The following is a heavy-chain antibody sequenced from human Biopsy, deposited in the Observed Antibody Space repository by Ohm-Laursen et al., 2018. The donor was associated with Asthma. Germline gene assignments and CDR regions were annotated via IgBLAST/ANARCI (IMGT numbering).Heavy chain of an antibody. CDR2: MSFDGRQT. CDR3: AKERYYDFWSGYPI. CDR1: GFSFNSYG. Sequence: SSLRLSCAASGFSFNSYGMHWVRQAPGKGLEWVAVMSFDGRQTYYADSVKGRFTISRDNSKNTLYLQMNSLRAEDTAVYYCAKERYYDFWSGYPIWGQGTVVTVSS. V-gene: IGHV3-30*18. D-gene: IGHD3-3*01. J-gene: IGHJ3*02.